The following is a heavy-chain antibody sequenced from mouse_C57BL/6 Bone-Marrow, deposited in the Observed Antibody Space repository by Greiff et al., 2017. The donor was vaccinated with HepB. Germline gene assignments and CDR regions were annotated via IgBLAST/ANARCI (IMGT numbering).Heavy chain of an antibody. Sequence: VQLQQSGAELVRPGASVKLSCTASGFTITDDYMHWVKQRPEQGLEWIGWIDPENGDTEYASKFKGKATITADTSSNTAYLQLSSLTSEDTAVYYCTTVLYPDYCAMDYWGQGTTVTVSS. J-gene: IGHJ4*01. CDR1: GFTITDDY. CDR2: IDPENGDT. CDR3: TTVLYPDYCAMDY. V-gene: IGHV14-4*01. D-gene: IGHD2-12*01.